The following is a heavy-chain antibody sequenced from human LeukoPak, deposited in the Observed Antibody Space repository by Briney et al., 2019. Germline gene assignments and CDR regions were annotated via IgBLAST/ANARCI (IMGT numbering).Heavy chain of an antibody. CDR1: GLTFNRYW. D-gene: IGHD3-3*01. J-gene: IGHJ4*02. V-gene: IGHV3-7*01. Sequence: GGSLRLSCVSSGLTFNRYWMSWLREVPGKGLEWVANIKQDGTETHYVDSVKGRFTISRDNAKSSLYLQMNSLRAEDTAVYYSARDCLGSQFWSGYYLGPDNYFDYWGQGSLVTVSS. CDR2: IKQDGTET. CDR3: ARDCLGSQFWSGYYLGPDNYFDY.